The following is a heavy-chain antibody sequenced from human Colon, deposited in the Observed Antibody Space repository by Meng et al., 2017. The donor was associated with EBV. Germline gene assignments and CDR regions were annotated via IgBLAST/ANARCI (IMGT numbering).Heavy chain of an antibody. V-gene: IGHV4-30-4*01. CDR3: ASFDHIPRRNYFDY. D-gene: IGHD2-21*01. Sequence: VMLWVSRRGLVYPSQTLSLTCSASRGSMRSGNYYWSWIRQPPGKGPEWIGYIHHSGSAYYNPSLKSRVSISVDTSKNQFSLNLNSMTAADTAVYYCASFDHIPRRNYFDYWGQGTLVTVSS. CDR2: IHHSGSA. J-gene: IGHJ4*02. CDR1: RGSMRSGNYY.